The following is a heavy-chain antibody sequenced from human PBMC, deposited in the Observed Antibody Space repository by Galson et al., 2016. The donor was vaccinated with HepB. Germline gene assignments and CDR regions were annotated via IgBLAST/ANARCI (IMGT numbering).Heavy chain of an antibody. Sequence: PALVKPPQTLTLTCTFSGFSLGSSGVGVGWIRQPPGEALEWLAIIYWDDDKRYSPSLKSRVTITKDTPRNQVFLTMTNVDPIDTATYYCVHLASGYTYVDYWGQGTLVAVSS. CDR3: VHLASGYTYVDY. J-gene: IGHJ4*02. D-gene: IGHD5-18*01. CDR2: IYWDDDK. V-gene: IGHV2-5*02. CDR1: GFSLGSSGVG.